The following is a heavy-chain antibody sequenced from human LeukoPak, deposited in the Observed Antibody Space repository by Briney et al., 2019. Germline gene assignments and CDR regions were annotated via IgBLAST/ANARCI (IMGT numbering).Heavy chain of an antibody. Sequence: SETLSLTCTVSGGSISSSSYYWGWIRQPPGKGLEWIGSIYHSGSTYYNPSLKSRVTISVDTSKNQFSLKLSSVTAADTAVYYCAKSSYSIFDYWGQGTLVTVSS. CDR2: IYHSGST. CDR1: GGSISSSSYY. CDR3: AKSSYSIFDY. D-gene: IGHD5-18*01. J-gene: IGHJ4*02. V-gene: IGHV4-39*07.